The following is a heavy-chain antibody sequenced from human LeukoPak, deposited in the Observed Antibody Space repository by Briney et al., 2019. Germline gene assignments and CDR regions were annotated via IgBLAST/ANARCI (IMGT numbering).Heavy chain of an antibody. D-gene: IGHD3-22*01. V-gene: IGHV3-53*01. CDR2: IYSGGST. J-gene: IGHJ3*01. CDR1: GFTVSSNF. Sequence: PGGSLRLSCAASGFTVSSNFMSWVRQAPGKGLEWVSVIYSGGSTYYADSVKGRFTISRDNSKNTLFLQMNSLRVEDTAVYYCARVPFLGGYSQAFDLWGQGTMVTVSS. CDR3: ARVPFLGGYSQAFDL.